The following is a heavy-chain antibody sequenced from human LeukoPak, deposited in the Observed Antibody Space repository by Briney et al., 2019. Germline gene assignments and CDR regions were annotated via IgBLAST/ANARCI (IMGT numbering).Heavy chain of an antibody. Sequence: GGSLRLSCAASGFTFSSYGMHWVRQAPGKGLEWVAVISYDGSNKYYADSVKGRFTISRDNSKNTLYLQMNSLRAEDTAAYYCAKPGTPYSGSYYSPLGYWGQGTLVTVSS. V-gene: IGHV3-30*18. D-gene: IGHD1-26*01. CDR3: AKPGTPYSGSYYSPLGY. CDR1: GFTFSSYG. J-gene: IGHJ4*02. CDR2: ISYDGSNK.